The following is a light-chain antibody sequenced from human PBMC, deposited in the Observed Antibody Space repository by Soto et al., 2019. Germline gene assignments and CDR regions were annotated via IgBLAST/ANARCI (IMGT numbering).Light chain of an antibody. CDR2: EAT. Sequence: QSALTQPASVSGSPGQSITISCTGTSSDIGTYNVVSWYQQHPGKAPKVMIYEATKRPSGVSNRFSDSKSGNTASLTISGLQAEDEADYNCSSYAGSSTYVFGTVTKVTVL. J-gene: IGLJ1*01. CDR1: SSDIGTYNV. V-gene: IGLV2-23*01. CDR3: SSYAGSSTYV.